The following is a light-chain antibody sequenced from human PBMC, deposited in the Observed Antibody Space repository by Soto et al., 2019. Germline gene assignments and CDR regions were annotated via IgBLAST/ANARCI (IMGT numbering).Light chain of an antibody. J-gene: IGKJ5*01. CDR1: QSVSSSY. CDR3: HQYGNYPPFT. V-gene: IGKV3-20*01. Sequence: EIVLTQSPGTLSLSPGERATLSCRASQSVSSSYLAWYQQKPGQAPRLLIYGASIMATGIPDRCSGSGSGTDVTITISTPEPEDFGVYSCHQYGNYPPFTFGHGKRLEIK. CDR2: GAS.